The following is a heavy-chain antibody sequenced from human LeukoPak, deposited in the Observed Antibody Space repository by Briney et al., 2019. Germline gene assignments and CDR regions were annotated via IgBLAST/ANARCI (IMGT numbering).Heavy chain of an antibody. CDR3: ARGNWNYSS. D-gene: IGHD1-7*01. V-gene: IGHV3-30*04. CDR2: ISYDGSNK. J-gene: IGHJ4*02. CDR1: GFTFSSYA. Sequence: PGGSLRLSCAASGFTFSSYAMHWVRQAPGKGLEWVAVISYDGSNKYYADSVKGRFTISRDNSKNTPYLQMNSLRAEDTAVYYCARGNWNYSSWGQGTLVTVSS.